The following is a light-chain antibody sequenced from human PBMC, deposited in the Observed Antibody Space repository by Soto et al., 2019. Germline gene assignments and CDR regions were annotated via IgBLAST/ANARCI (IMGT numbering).Light chain of an antibody. CDR1: QTVLYYSNNKNF. J-gene: IGKJ2*03. CDR3: QQYFNAPYS. CDR2: WAS. Sequence: DIVLTQSPDSLAVPLGERATINCKSSQTVLYYSNNKNFLAWYQQKSGQPPKMLIDWASTRESGVPDRFSGSGSGTNFTLTISSLQAEDVAVYYCQQYFNAPYSFGQGTKLEI. V-gene: IGKV4-1*01.